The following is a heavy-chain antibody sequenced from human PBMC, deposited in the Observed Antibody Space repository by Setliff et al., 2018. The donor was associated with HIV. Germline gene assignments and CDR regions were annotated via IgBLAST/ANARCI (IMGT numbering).Heavy chain of an antibody. D-gene: IGHD5-12*01. CDR1: GYSFTNHY. CDR3: ASAGAWQRNALDI. V-gene: IGHV1-46*01. CDR2: INHTGGST. Sequence: GASVKVSCKPSGYSFTNHYMHWVRQAPGQGLEWMGVINHTGGSTRNTQKFQGRVAMTRDTSTSTVYMELSSLRSEDTAVYYCASAGAWQRNALDIWGQGTMVTVSS. J-gene: IGHJ3*02.